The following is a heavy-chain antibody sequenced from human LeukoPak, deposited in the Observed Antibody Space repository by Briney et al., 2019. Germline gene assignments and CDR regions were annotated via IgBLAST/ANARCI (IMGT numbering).Heavy chain of an antibody. V-gene: IGHV4-59*01. J-gene: IGHJ6*02. Sequence: SETLSLTCSVSGGSISTYYWSWIRQPPGKGLEWIGYIYYSGSTNYTPSLKSRVTISVDTSKNQFSLKLTSVTAADTAVYYCARAQLNLLVDFGMDVWGQGTTVTVSS. D-gene: IGHD1-1*01. CDR2: IYYSGST. CDR1: GGSISTYY. CDR3: ARAQLNLLVDFGMDV.